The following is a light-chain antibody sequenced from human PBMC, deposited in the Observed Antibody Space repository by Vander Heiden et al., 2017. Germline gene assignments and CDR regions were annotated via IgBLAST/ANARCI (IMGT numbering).Light chain of an antibody. J-gene: IGLJ1*01. CDR3: SSYTSSSTQV. CDR1: SSDVGSYNS. V-gene: IGLV2-14*03. CDR2: DVS. Sequence: QSSLTQPASVSGSPGQSVTLSCTGTSSDVGSYNSVSWYQQHPGKAPKVMIYDVSNRPSGVSNRFSGSKSGNTASLTISGLQAEDEADYYCSSYTSSSTQVFGTGTKVTVL.